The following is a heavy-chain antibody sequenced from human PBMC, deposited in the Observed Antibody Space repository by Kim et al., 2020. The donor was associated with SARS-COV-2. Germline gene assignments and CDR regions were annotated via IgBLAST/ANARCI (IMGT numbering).Heavy chain of an antibody. CDR2: ISYDGRNK. D-gene: IGHD3-10*01. V-gene: IGHV3-30-3*01. CDR1: GLSFDDSA. J-gene: IGHJ6*02. CDR3: ARGNYYESVSLSDYYNGMDV. Sequence: GGSLRLSCAASGLSFDDSAMNWVRQAPGKGLEWVAVISYDGRNKEYADSVKGRFSISRDNSKTTLSLQMNSLRVEDTPVYYCARGNYYESVSLSDYYNGMDVWGQGTTVTVSS.